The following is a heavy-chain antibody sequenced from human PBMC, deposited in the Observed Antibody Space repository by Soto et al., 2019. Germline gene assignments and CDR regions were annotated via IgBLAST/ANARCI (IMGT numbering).Heavy chain of an antibody. V-gene: IGHV3-30-3*01. CDR3: ARERGNRVGAFYYYGMEV. J-gene: IGHJ6*02. CDR1: GFTFGSYD. D-gene: IGHD2-2*01. Sequence: SLRLSSAASGFTFGSYDMHWVRQAPGKVLEWVAVISYDGSNKYYADSAKGRFTISRDNSKNTLYLQMNSLRAEDTDVYYCARERGNRVGAFYYYGMEVWGQGTTVNVSS. CDR2: ISYDGSNK.